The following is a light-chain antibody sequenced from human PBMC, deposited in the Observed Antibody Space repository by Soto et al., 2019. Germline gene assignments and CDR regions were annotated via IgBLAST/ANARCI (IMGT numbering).Light chain of an antibody. V-gene: IGKV3-20*01. CDR2: DAS. CDR3: QQYGSSLTWT. Sequence: EVVLTQSPGTVSLSPGERVTLSCRASQSVISNYLAWYQQRPGQAPRLLIYDASSRATGIPARFSGSGSGTDFTLSISSLEPEDFAVYYCQQYGSSLTWTFGQGTKVEMK. J-gene: IGKJ1*01. CDR1: QSVISNY.